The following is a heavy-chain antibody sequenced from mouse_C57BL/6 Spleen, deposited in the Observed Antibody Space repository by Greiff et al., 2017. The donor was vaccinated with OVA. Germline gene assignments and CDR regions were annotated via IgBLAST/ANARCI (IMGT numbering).Heavy chain of an antibody. CDR1: GFTFSDYG. D-gene: IGHD2-4*01. CDR2: ISSGSSTI. Sequence: EVKVEESGGGLVKPGGSLKLSCAASGFTFSDYGMHWVRQAPEKGLEWVAYISSGSSTIYYADTVKGRFTISRDNAKNTLFLQMTSLRSEDTAMYYCAIYYDYDGHYAMDYWGQGTSVTVSS. J-gene: IGHJ4*01. CDR3: AIYYDYDGHYAMDY. V-gene: IGHV5-17*01.